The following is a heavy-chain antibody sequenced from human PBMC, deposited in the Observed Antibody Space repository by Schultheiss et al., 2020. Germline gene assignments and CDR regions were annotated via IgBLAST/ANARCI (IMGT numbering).Heavy chain of an antibody. J-gene: IGHJ4*02. CDR1: GGSISSGSYY. D-gene: IGHD3-10*02. CDR3: TEGSVLDK. CDR2: IYSSGST. Sequence: SETLSLTCSVSGGSISSGSYYWSWIRQPAGKGLEWIGRIYSSGSTNYNPSLKSRVTISIDRSKNQFSLKLNSVTAVDTAVYYCTEGSVLDKWGQGTLVTVSS. V-gene: IGHV4-61*02.